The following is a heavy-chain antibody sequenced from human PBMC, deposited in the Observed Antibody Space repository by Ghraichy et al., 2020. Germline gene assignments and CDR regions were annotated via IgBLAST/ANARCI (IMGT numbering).Heavy chain of an antibody. D-gene: IGHD3-22*01. CDR1: GFIFSDSY. CDR3: VRGYYYDTSGPKYYFDS. V-gene: IGHV3-11*01. J-gene: IGHJ4*02. CDR2: IRNSGATI. Sequence: GEYLNISCAASGFIFSDSYMSWIRQAPGKGLEWIAYIRNSGATIYYRDSVKGRFTISRDNTKDLLYLHMNSLRADDTAVYYCVRGYYYDTSGPKYYFDSWGQGTLVTVSS.